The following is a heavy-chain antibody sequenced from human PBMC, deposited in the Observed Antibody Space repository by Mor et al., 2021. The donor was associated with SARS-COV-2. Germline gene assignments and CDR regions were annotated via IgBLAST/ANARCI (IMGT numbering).Heavy chain of an antibody. CDR2: SK. V-gene: IGHV3-23*01. D-gene: IGHD6-13*01. CDR3: VKDRHNAAAGVFDQ. Sequence: SKYYADPLKGRFTISRDNSKNTVDLQMTNLRVEETGIYYCVKDRHNAAAGVFDQWGQGTLDTISS. J-gene: IGHJ5*02.